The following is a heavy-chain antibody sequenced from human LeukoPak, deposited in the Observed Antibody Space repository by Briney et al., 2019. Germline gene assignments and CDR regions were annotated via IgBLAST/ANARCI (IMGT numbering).Heavy chain of an antibody. Sequence: GGSLRLYCAASGFTFSSYGMHWVRQAPGKGLEWVAVIWYDGSNKYYADSVKGRFTISRDNSKNTLYLQMNSLRAEDTAVYYCAKQAAMAKGGYYYYYMDVWGKGTTVTVSS. CDR2: IWYDGSNK. CDR3: AKQAAMAKGGYYYYYMDV. J-gene: IGHJ6*03. V-gene: IGHV3-33*06. CDR1: GFTFSSYG. D-gene: IGHD5-18*01.